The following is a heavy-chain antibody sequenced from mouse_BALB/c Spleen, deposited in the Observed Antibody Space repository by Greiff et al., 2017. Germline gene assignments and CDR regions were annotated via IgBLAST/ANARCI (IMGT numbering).Heavy chain of an antibody. CDR2: ISSGRNTI. CDR3: ARSVEGAMDY. Sequence: EVKLQESGGGLVQPGGSRKLSCAASGFTFSRFGMQWVRQAPEKGLEWVAYISSGRNTIYYADTVKGRFTISRDNPKNTLFLQMTSLRSEDTAMYYCARSVEGAMDYWGQGTSVTVSS. J-gene: IGHJ4*01. V-gene: IGHV5-17*02. CDR1: GFTFSRFG.